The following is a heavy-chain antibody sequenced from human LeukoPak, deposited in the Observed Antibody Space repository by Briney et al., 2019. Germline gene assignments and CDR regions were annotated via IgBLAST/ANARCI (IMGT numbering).Heavy chain of an antibody. CDR3: AKGAGPPWFDP. CDR2: IFYSGST. D-gene: IGHD6-19*01. Sequence: SETLSLTCTVSSGSISTSNYYWGWVRQPPGKALEWIGNIFYSGSTYYSPSLKSRVTISLDTSRNQFSLKLNSVTAADTAVYYCAKGAGPPWFDPWGQGTLATVSS. J-gene: IGHJ5*02. V-gene: IGHV4-39*07. CDR1: SGSISTSNYY.